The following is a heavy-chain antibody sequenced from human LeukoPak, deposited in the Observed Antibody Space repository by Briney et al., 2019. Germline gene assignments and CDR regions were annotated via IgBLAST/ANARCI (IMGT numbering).Heavy chain of an antibody. J-gene: IGHJ3*02. CDR3: AKDRIAVAGRDAFDI. CDR1: GFTFSSYW. CDR2: IRYDGSNK. V-gene: IGHV3-30*02. D-gene: IGHD6-19*01. Sequence: GGSLRLSCAASGFTFSSYWMSWVRQAPGKGLEWVAFIRYDGSNKYYADSVKGRFTISRDNSKNTLYLQMNGLRAEDTAVYYCAKDRIAVAGRDAFDIWGQGTMVTVSS.